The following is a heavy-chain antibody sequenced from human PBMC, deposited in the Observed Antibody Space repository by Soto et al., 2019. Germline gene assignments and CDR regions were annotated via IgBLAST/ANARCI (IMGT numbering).Heavy chain of an antibody. CDR2: YFQGGDA. J-gene: IGHJ3*02. V-gene: IGHV4-30-2*01. CDR3: ARLDYQSSGSYAFDI. D-gene: IGHD3-22*01. Sequence: KPSETLSLTCAVSGASVSSGSYSWSWIRQPPGKGLEWIGYYFQGGDAYYNPSLESRVTISVDRSKDQFSLKLRSVTAADAAVYYCARLDYQSSGSYAFDIWGQGTTVTVSS. CDR1: GASVSSGSYS.